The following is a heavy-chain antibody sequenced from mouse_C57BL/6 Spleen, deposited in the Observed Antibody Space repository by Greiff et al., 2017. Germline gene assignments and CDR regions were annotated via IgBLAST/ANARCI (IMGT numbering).Heavy chain of an antibody. V-gene: IGHV1-76*01. J-gene: IGHJ1*03. CDR2: IYPGSGNT. CDR3: ASPHYYGSIWYFDV. CDR1: GYTFTDYY. Sequence: VHLVESGAELVRPGASVKLSCKASGYTFTDYYINWVKQRPGQGLEWIARIYPGSGNTYYNEKFKGKATLTAEKSSSTAYMQLSSLTSEDSAVYFCASPHYYGSIWYFDVWGTGTTVTVSS. D-gene: IGHD1-1*01.